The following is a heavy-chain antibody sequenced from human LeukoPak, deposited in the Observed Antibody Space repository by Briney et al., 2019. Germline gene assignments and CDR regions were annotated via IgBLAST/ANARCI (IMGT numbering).Heavy chain of an antibody. Sequence: GGSLRLSCSASGFTFSSYAMHWVRQAPGKGLEYVSAISSNGGSTYYADSAKGRFTISRDNSKNTLYLQMSSLRAEDTAVYYCVKPTIEMATITSSSFDYWGQGTLVTVSS. D-gene: IGHD5-24*01. CDR3: VKPTIEMATITSSSFDY. J-gene: IGHJ4*02. CDR2: ISSNGGST. CDR1: GFTFSSYA. V-gene: IGHV3-64D*06.